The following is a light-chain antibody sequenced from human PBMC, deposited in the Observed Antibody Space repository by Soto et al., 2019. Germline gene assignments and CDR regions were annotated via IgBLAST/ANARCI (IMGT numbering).Light chain of an antibody. V-gene: IGKV1-39*01. CDR1: ETIASY. CDR3: QQTYNPPRT. CDR2: AAS. Sequence: DIQMTQSPSSLSASVGDRVIITCRASETIASYLNWYQQRPGKAPKLLIYAASSLQSGVPSRFGGSGSGTDFTLTITSLQPEDFATYYCQQTYNPPRTFGQGTRL. J-gene: IGKJ1*01.